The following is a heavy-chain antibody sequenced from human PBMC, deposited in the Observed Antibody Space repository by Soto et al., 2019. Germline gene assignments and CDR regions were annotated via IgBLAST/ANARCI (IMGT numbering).Heavy chain of an antibody. CDR3: ARDRSGAYEQYFDY. J-gene: IGHJ4*02. D-gene: IGHD5-12*01. V-gene: IGHV4-59*01. Sequence: NPSETLSLTCTVSGGSITSYYWSWIRQPPGKGLEWIGYIYYSGSTNYNPSLKSRVTISVDTSKNQFSLKLSSVTAADTAVYYCARDRSGAYEQYFDYWGQGAPVTVSS. CDR2: IYYSGST. CDR1: GGSITSYY.